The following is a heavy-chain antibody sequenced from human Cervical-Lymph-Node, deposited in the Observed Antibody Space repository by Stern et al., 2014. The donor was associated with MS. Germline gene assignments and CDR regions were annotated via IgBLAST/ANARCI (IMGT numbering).Heavy chain of an antibody. Sequence: VQLEESGAEVKQPGASVKVSCTASGYTFTDYAISWVRQAPGQGLEWMACTSAYNGDTNFAQEVQGRVSLTTDTATSTAYMELRSLRSYDTAVYYCAVLSVDADFDYWGQGTLVTVSS. CDR2: TSAYNGDT. D-gene: IGHD5-18*01. V-gene: IGHV1-18*01. J-gene: IGHJ4*02. CDR1: GYTFTDYA. CDR3: AVLSVDADFDY.